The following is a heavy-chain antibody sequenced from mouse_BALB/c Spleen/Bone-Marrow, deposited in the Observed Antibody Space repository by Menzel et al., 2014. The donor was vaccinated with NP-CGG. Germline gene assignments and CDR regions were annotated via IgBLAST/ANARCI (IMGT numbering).Heavy chain of an antibody. CDR2: ISGGGNS. CDR1: GFSSSSYA. J-gene: IGHJ2*01. D-gene: IGHD1-2*01. Sequence: EVKVVESGGGLVKPGGSLKLSCAASGFSSSSYAVSWVRQTPEKRLEWVASISGGGNSYHSDNMKGRFTISRDNARNILYLQMSSLRSEDTAMYYCARARGVTTATPYYFDYWGQGTALTVSS. CDR3: ARARGVTTATPYYFDY. V-gene: IGHV5-6-5*01.